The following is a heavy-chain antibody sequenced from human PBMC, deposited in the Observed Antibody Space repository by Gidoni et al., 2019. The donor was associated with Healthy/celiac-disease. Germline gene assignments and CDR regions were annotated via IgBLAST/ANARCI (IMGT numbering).Heavy chain of an antibody. CDR1: GFTFSSYG. D-gene: IGHD3-3*01. CDR3: AKDSVGHDYDFWSGYLPDAFDI. CDR2: ISYDGSNK. J-gene: IGHJ3*02. Sequence: QVQLVESGGGVVQPGRSLRLSCAASGFTFSSYGMLWVRQAPGKGLEWVAVISYDGSNKYYADSVKGRFTISRDNSKNTLYLQMNSLRAEDTAVYYCAKDSVGHDYDFWSGYLPDAFDIWGQGTMVTVSS. V-gene: IGHV3-30*18.